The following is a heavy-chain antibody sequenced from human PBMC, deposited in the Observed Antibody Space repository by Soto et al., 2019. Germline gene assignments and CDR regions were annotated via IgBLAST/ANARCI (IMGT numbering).Heavy chain of an antibody. CDR3: ARVRGVGGEYYFDY. J-gene: IGHJ4*02. CDR1: GGTFSSYA. V-gene: IGHV1-69*01. Sequence: QVQLVQSGAEVKKPGSSVKVSCKASGGTFSSYAISWVRQAPGQGLEWMGGIIPIFGTANYAQKFQGRVKSTADESTSTAYMGLSSLRTEDTAVYYCARVRGVGGEYYFDYWGQGTLVTVSS. D-gene: IGHD1-26*01. CDR2: IIPIFGTA.